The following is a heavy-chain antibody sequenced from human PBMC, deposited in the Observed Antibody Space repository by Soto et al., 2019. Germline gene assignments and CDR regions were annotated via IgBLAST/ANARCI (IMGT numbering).Heavy chain of an antibody. D-gene: IGHD1-7*01. CDR1: GGSISSSSYY. CDR3: ARGGIGTGTFRPYFDY. Sequence: SETLSLTCTVSGGSISSSSYYWGWIRQPPGKGLEWIGSIYYSGSTNYNPSLKSRVTISVDTSKNQFSLKLSSVTAADTAVYYCARGGIGTGTFRPYFDYWGQGTLVTVS. J-gene: IGHJ4*02. CDR2: IYYSGST. V-gene: IGHV4-39*07.